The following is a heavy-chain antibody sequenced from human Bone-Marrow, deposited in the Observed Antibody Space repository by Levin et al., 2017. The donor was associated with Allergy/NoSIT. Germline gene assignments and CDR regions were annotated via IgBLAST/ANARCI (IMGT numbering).Heavy chain of an antibody. J-gene: IGHJ4*02. V-gene: IGHV3-11*06. Sequence: GGSLRLSCAASGFTFSDYYMSWIRQAPGKGLEWVSYISSSTTYTTSADSVKGRFIISRDNAKNSLYLQMNSLRSEDTAVYYCASRYCAGAICYLDYWGQGTLVTVSS. CDR1: GFTFSDYY. CDR2: ISSSTTYT. CDR3: ASRYCAGAICYLDY. D-gene: IGHD2-8*02.